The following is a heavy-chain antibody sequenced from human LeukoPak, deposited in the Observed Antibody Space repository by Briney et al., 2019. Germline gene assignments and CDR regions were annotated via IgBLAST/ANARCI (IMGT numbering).Heavy chain of an antibody. V-gene: IGHV5-51*01. CDR3: AIPPGYCGNDCSFDH. CDR2: IYPGDYET. J-gene: IGHJ4*02. D-gene: IGHD2-21*02. Sequence: GESLQISCEGSGSSFSNYWIGWGRQLPGKGLEWMGIIYPGDYETGYSPSFQGLVTISVDKSISTAYLQWSSLKASDTAMYYCAIPPGYCGNDCSFDHWGQGTLVTVSS. CDR1: GSSFSNYW.